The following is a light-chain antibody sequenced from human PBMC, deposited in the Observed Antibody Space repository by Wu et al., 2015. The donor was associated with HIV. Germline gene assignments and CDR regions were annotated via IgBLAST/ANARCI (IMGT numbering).Light chain of an antibody. CDR2: NVS. CDR1: QSVRSN. CDR3: QQYNNWPLT. Sequence: MTQSPATLSMSPGERATLSCRANQSVRSNLAWYQQKPGQAPRLLLYNVSTRATGLPARFSGSGSGTEFTLTISSLRSEDFALYFCQQYNNWPLTFGGG. J-gene: IGKJ4*01. V-gene: IGKV3-15*01.